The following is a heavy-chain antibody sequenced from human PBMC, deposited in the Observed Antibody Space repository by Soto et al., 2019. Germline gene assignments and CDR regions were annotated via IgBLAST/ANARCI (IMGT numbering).Heavy chain of an antibody. Sequence: QVELVQSGVEVKKPGASVKVSCKASGYTFTNHGLSWVRQAPGQGLEWMGWISDSNGDTNYAQKFLGRVTVTTDTSTSIVYMEVRSLKSEDTAVYYCATMVRGSKIDHYYDMNVWGKGTTVIVSS. V-gene: IGHV1-18*04. D-gene: IGHD3-10*01. CDR1: GYTFTNHG. J-gene: IGHJ6*03. CDR2: ISDSNGDT. CDR3: ATMVRGSKIDHYYDMNV.